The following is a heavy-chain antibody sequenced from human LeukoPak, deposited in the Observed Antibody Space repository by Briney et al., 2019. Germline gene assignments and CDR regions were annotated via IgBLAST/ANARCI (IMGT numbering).Heavy chain of an antibody. CDR2: ISGGST. CDR1: GFTVSSNE. J-gene: IGHJ6*04. D-gene: IGHD3-10*02. CDR3: AELGITMIGGV. Sequence: GGSLRLSCAASGFTVSSNEMSWVHQAPGKGLEWVSSISGGSTYYADSRKGRFTISRDNSKNTLHLQMNSLRAEDTAVYYCAELGITMIGGVWGKGTTVTISS. V-gene: IGHV3-38-3*01.